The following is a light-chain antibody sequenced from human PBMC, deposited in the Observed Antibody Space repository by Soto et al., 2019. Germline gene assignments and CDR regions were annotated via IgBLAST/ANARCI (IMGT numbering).Light chain of an antibody. CDR3: GSYTITSTLMI. CDR1: PSDIGAYNY. Sequence: QSALTQPASVSGSPGQSITIFCSGTPSDIGAYNYVSWYQHLPGKAPEVIIYDVTNRPSGVSSRFSGSKSGTTASLTISGLQAEDEANYYCGSYTITSTLMIFGGGTKLTVL. V-gene: IGLV2-14*03. CDR2: DVT. J-gene: IGLJ2*01.